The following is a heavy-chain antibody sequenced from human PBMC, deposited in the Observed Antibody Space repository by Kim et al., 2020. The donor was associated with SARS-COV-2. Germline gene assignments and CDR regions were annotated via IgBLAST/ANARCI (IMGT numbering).Heavy chain of an antibody. J-gene: IGHJ4*02. Sequence: ASVKVSCKASGYSFTDYHIHWVRQAPGQGLEWMGWINPNSGGTNYAQKFQGRVTMTRDTSISTTYMELSRLGSDDTAVYYCARYGLNWGLDYWGQGTLV. V-gene: IGHV1-2*02. CDR1: GYSFTDYH. CDR2: INPNSGGT. D-gene: IGHD7-27*01. CDR3: ARYGLNWGLDY.